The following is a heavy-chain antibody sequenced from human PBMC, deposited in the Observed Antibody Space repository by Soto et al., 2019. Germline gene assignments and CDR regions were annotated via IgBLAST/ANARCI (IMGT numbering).Heavy chain of an antibody. CDR3: ARAVAVAADFDY. Sequence: GASVKVSCKASGYTFTCYAMDWVRQAPGQRLEWMGWINAGNGNTKYSQKFQGRVTITRDTSASTAYMELSSLRSEDTAVYYCARAVAVAADFDYWGLGTLVTVSP. CDR1: GYTFTCYA. D-gene: IGHD6-19*01. J-gene: IGHJ4*02. CDR2: INAGNGNT. V-gene: IGHV1-3*01.